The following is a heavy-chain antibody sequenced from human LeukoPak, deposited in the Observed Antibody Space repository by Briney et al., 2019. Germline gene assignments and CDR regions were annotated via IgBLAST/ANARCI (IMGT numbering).Heavy chain of an antibody. Sequence: SETLSLTCTVSGGSISSGDYYWSWIRRPPGKGLEWIGYIYYSGSTYYNPSLKSRVTISVDTSKNQFSLKLSSVTAADTAVYYCALDSSGYYSDYWGQGTLVTVSS. V-gene: IGHV4-30-4*01. CDR2: IYYSGST. CDR1: GGSISSGDYY. J-gene: IGHJ4*02. D-gene: IGHD3-22*01. CDR3: ALDSSGYYSDY.